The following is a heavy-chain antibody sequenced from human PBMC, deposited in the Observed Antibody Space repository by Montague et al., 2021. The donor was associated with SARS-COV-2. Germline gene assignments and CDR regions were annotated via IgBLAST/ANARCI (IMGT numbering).Heavy chain of an antibody. CDR2: IWYDGSNK. CDR1: GFTFSSYG. Sequence: SVILSCAASGFTFSSYGMHWVRQAPVKGLEWVAVIWYDGSNKYYXDSVKGRFTISRDNSKNTLYLQMNSLRAEDTAVYYCARDLAVAATGDYWGQGTLVTVSS. CDR3: ARDLAVAATGDY. J-gene: IGHJ4*02. D-gene: IGHD6-19*01. V-gene: IGHV3-33*01.